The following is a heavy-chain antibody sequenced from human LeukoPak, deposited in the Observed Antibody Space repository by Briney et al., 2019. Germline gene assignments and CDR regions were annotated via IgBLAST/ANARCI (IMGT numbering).Heavy chain of an antibody. J-gene: IGHJ4*02. CDR3: ARDRRVGATTGVVDY. CDR1: GGSFSGYY. D-gene: IGHD1-26*01. V-gene: IGHV4-34*01. Sequence: SETLSLTCAVYGGSFSGYYWSWIRQPPGKGLEWIGEINHSGSTNYNPSLKSRVTISVDTSKNQFSLKLSSVTAADTAVYYCARDRRVGATTGVVDYWGQGTLVTVSS. CDR2: INHSGST.